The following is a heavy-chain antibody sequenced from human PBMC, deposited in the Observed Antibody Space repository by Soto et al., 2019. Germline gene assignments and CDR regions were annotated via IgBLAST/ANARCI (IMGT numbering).Heavy chain of an antibody. J-gene: IGHJ6*02. Sequence: ASVKVSCKASGYTFTSYDINWVRQATGQGLEWMGWMNPNSGNTGYAQKFQGRVTMTRNTSISTAYMELGSLRSEDTAVYYCARTEAGYYGFYGMDVWGQGTTVTVSS. V-gene: IGHV1-8*01. CDR3: ARTEAGYYGFYGMDV. CDR1: GYTFTSYD. D-gene: IGHD3-10*01. CDR2: MNPNSGNT.